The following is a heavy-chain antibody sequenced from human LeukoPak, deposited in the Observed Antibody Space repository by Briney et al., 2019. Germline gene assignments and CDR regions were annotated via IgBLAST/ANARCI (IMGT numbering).Heavy chain of an antibody. CDR1: GGSFSNYY. V-gene: IGHV4-34*01. D-gene: IGHD1-7*01. J-gene: IGHJ6*03. CDR3: ARRWNYGRNYYIDV. CDR2: INDSGRI. Sequence: SETLSLTCAVYGGSFSNYYWSWIRQPPGKGLEXXGEINDSGRINYNPSLMSRVTVSVDTSKNQFSLRLTSVTATDTAVYYCARRWNYGRNYYIDVWGNGATVSVSS.